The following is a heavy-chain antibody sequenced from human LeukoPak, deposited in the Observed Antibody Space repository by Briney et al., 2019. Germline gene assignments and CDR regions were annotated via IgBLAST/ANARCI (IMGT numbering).Heavy chain of an antibody. J-gene: IGHJ4*02. V-gene: IGHV3-21*01. Sequence: GGSLRLPCAASGFTFSTSGRNSVRQAPGRGLEWVSSISPTGGAIFYADSVRGRFTISRDSAKSSLFLQMNSLKAEDTALYFCASGIRERGFDSWGQGTLVTVSS. CDR3: ASGIRERGFDS. CDR2: ISPTGGAI. D-gene: IGHD1-1*01. CDR1: GFTFSTSG.